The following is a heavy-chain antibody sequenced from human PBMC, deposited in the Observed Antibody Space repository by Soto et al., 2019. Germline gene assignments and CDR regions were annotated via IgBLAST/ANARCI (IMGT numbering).Heavy chain of an antibody. CDR1: GFTFTDHS. J-gene: IGHJ3*01. CDR3: ARDRPRTFSADL. V-gene: IGHV3-48*01. Sequence: EAQLVESGGVLVQPGGSLRLSCTASGFTFTDHSMNWVRQAPGKGLEWISYINGISDAIHYADSVKGRFAMSRDNAKNSVFLQMNSLRVDDTAVYYCARDRPRTFSADLWGQGTVVTVSS. CDR2: INGISDAI.